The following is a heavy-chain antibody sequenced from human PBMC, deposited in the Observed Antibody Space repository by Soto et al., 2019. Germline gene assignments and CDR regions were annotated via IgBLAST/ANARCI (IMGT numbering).Heavy chain of an antibody. CDR3: ARAAAGGRYYYYGMDV. J-gene: IGHJ6*02. D-gene: IGHD6-13*01. CDR2: IFYSGRT. V-gene: IGHV4-31*03. CDR1: GASISSGSHY. Sequence: QVQLQESGPGLVKPSQTLSLTCTVSGASISSGSHYWSWIRQHPGKGLEWIGHIFYSGRTYYNPSLRSRVTISGDTSKNQFSLKLSSVTAADTAVYYCARAAAGGRYYYYGMDVWDQGTTVTVSS.